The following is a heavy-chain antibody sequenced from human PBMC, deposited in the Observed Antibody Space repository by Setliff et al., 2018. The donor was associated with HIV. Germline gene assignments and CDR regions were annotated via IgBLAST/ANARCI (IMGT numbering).Heavy chain of an antibody. V-gene: IGHV3-30*04. D-gene: IGHD2-21*01. CDR1: GFTFSSYA. Sequence: LRLSCAASGFTFSSYAMHWVRQAPGKGLEWVAVVSYGGTSTYYADSVKGRFIISRDDSESTLFLQMNSLRVDDTAVYYCARVRYCGSPSCRKEFDFWGQGTLVTVSS. CDR3: ARVRYCGSPSCRKEFDF. CDR2: VSYGGTST. J-gene: IGHJ4*02.